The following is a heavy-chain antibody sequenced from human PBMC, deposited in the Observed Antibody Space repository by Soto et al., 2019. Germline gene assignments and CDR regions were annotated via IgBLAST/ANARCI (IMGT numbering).Heavy chain of an antibody. CDR3: SSRLCSGGTCSPPGYYHSLDV. CDR2: IIPLFGPP. CDR1: GGSFSTYV. V-gene: IGHV1-69*12. D-gene: IGHD2-15*01. Sequence: QVQLVQSGAEVKKPGSSVKVSCKASGGSFSTYVISWVRQAPGQGLEWMGGIIPLFGPPDYAQKFQGRVTINADESTTTAYMELSGLTSDDTAIYFCSSRLCSGGTCSPPGYYHSLDVWGQGTMVTVSS. J-gene: IGHJ6*02.